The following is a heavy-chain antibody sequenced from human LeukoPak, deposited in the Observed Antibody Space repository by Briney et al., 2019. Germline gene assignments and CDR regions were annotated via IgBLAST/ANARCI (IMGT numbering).Heavy chain of an antibody. Sequence: GGSLRLSCEASGFTFNTYSMNWARQAPGKGLEWVSSIDSSGGYMFYADSVKGRFIISRDNAKNSLYLQMNSLRAEDTAVYYCARDGGSAWFLDYWGQGTLVTVSS. CDR1: GFTFNTYS. D-gene: IGHD6-19*01. CDR3: ARDGGSAWFLDY. V-gene: IGHV3-21*01. CDR2: IDSSGGYM. J-gene: IGHJ4*02.